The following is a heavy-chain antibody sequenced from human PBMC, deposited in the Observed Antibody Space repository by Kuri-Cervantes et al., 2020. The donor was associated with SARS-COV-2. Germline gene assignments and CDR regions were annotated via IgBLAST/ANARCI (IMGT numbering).Heavy chain of an antibody. V-gene: IGHV3-30*03. Sequence: GESLKISCAASGFTFSSYGMHWVRQAPGKGLEWVAVISYDGSNKYCADSVKGRFTISRDNSKNTLYLQMNSLRAEDTAVYYCASELLWYFDLWGRGTLVTVSS. CDR2: ISYDGSNK. D-gene: IGHD1-26*01. CDR3: ASELLWYFDL. J-gene: IGHJ2*01. CDR1: GFTFSSYG.